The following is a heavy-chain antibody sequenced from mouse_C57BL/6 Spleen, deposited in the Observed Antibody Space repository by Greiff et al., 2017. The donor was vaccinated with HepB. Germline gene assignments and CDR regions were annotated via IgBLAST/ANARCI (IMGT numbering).Heavy chain of an antibody. J-gene: IGHJ4*01. CDR3: ARGDYGSSYGYAMDY. Sequence: EVKLEESGGGLVKPGGSLKLSCAASGFTFSDYGMHWVRQAPEKGLEWVAYISSGSSTIYYADTVKGRFTISRDNAKNTLFLQMPSRRSEDTAMYYCARGDYGSSYGYAMDYWGQGTSVTVSS. CDR1: GFTFSDYG. D-gene: IGHD1-1*01. CDR2: ISSGSSTI. V-gene: IGHV5-17*01.